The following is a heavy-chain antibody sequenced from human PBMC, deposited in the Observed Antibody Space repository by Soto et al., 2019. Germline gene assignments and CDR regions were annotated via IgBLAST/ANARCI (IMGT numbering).Heavy chain of an antibody. CDR1: GYTFTSYD. V-gene: IGHV1-8*01. D-gene: IGHD4-17*01. J-gene: IGHJ5*02. Sequence: QVQLVQSGAEVKKPGASVKVSCKASGYTFTSYDINWVRQATGQGLEWMGWMNPNSGNTGYAQKFQGRVTMTRNTSISTAYMERSSLRSEDTAVYYCARAYLNDYGDYEGWFDPWGQGTLVTVSS. CDR3: ARAYLNDYGDYEGWFDP. CDR2: MNPNSGNT.